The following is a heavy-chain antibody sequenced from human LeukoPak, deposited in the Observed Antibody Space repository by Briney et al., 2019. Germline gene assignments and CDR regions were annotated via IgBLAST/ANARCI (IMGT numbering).Heavy chain of an antibody. CDR2: IYPGDSDT. J-gene: IGHJ4*02. V-gene: IGHV5-51*01. D-gene: IGHD4-17*01. CDR3: ARRDYGDYGFDY. CDR1: GYNFTIYW. Sequence: GESLQISCKSSGYNFTIYWIDWVRQMPGKGLEWMGIIYPGDSDTRYSPSLQGQVTISADKSINTAYLQWSSLKASDTAIYYCARRDYGDYGFDYWGQGTLVTVSS.